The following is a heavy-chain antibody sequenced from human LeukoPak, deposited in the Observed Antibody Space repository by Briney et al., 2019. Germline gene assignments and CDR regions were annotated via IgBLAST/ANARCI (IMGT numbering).Heavy chain of an antibody. CDR2: ISSSSSYI. CDR1: GFTFSSYS. CDR3: ATLVAATSAPEALYYYMDV. V-gene: IGHV3-21*01. Sequence: GGSLRLSCAASGFTFSSYSMNWVRQAPGKGLEWVSSISSSSSYIYYADSVKGRFTISRDNAKNSLYLQMNSLRAEDTAVYYCATLVAATSAPEALYYYMDVWGKGATVTVSS. J-gene: IGHJ6*03. D-gene: IGHD2-15*01.